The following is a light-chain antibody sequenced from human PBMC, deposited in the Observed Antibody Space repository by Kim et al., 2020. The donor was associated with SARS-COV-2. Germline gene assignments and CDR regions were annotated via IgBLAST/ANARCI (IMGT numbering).Light chain of an antibody. J-gene: IGLJ2*01. CDR3: GTWDNNLSAVV. Sequence: GQKVTISCSGSSSNIANNYVSCYQQLPGTAPKLLIYDNNKRPSGIPDRFSGSKSGTSATLGITGLQTGDEADYYCGTWDNNLSAVVFGGGTQLTVL. V-gene: IGLV1-51*01. CDR1: SSNIANNY. CDR2: DNN.